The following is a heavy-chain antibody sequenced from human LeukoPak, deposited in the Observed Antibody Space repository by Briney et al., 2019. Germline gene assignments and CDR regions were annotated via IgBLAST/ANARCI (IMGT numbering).Heavy chain of an antibody. Sequence: GGSLRLSCAASGFTFSDYYMSWIRQAPGKGLEWISYIGSSSGSYTKYADSVKGRFSISRDNAKNSLYLQMNSLRAEDTAVYYCARPGMDYCIEFWGQGTLVTVSS. CDR1: GFTFSDYY. V-gene: IGHV3-11*03. CDR3: ARPGMDYCIEF. D-gene: IGHD3-10*01. CDR2: IGSSSGSYT. J-gene: IGHJ4*02.